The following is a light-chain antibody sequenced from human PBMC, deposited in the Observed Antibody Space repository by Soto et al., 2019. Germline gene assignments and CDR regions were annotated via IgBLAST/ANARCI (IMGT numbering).Light chain of an antibody. V-gene: IGLV2-14*01. Sequence: QSALTQPASVSGSPGQSIAISCTGTSSDVGGYDYVSWYQQQPDKAPKLIIYEVTKRPSGVSNRFSGSKSGNTASLTISGLQSEDEADYYCSSHTSGSTRVFGTGTKLTVL. J-gene: IGLJ1*01. CDR1: SSDVGGYDY. CDR3: SSHTSGSTRV. CDR2: EVT.